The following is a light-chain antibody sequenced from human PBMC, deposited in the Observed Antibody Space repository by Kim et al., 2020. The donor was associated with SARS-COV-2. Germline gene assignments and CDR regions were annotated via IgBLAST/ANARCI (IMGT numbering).Light chain of an antibody. Sequence: SPGERATLSSGASQSVSSNLAWYQQKPGQAPRLLIYGASTRATGIPARFSGSGSGTEFTLTISSLQSEDFAVYYCQQYNNWPPITFGQGTRLEIK. CDR1: QSVSSN. V-gene: IGKV3-15*01. CDR3: QQYNNWPPIT. CDR2: GAS. J-gene: IGKJ5*01.